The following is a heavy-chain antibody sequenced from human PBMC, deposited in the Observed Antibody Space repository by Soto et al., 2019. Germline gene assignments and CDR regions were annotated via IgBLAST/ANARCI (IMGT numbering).Heavy chain of an antibody. Sequence: EVQLLESGGGLVGPGGSLRLSCAASGFTFSNYAMNWVRQAPGKGLECVSVISASGGSAYYADAVQGRFTISRDNSKNTLYMQMNSLRDEDTGLYYCVREVSGWHSRGSFEFWGRGTMVTVTS. CDR3: VREVSGWHSRGSFEF. V-gene: IGHV3-23*01. J-gene: IGHJ3*01. D-gene: IGHD6-19*01. CDR2: ISASGGSA. CDR1: GFTFSNYA.